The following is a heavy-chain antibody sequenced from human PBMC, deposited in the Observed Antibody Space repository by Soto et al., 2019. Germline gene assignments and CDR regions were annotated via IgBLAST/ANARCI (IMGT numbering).Heavy chain of an antibody. J-gene: IGHJ4*02. Sequence: SETLSLTCAVYGGSFSGYYWSWIRQPPGKGLEWIGYIYYSGSTNYNPSLKSRVTISVDTSKNQFSLKLSSVTAADTAVYYCARHSGGIDYWGQGTLVTVSS. CDR2: IYYSGST. CDR3: ARHSGGIDY. CDR1: GGSFSGYY. V-gene: IGHV4-59*08. D-gene: IGHD3-10*01.